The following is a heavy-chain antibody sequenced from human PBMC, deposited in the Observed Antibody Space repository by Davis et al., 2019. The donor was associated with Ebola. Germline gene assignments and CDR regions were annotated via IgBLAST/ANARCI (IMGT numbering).Heavy chain of an antibody. D-gene: IGHD3-3*01. J-gene: IGHJ6*03. Sequence: PSETLSLTCTVSGGSISSYYWSWIRQPAGKGLEWIGRIYTSGSTNYNPSLKSRVTMSVDTSKNQFSLKLSSVTAADTAVYYCARGPFYAIFGQDYYYMDVWGKGTTVTVSS. CDR1: GGSISSYY. CDR2: IYTSGST. V-gene: IGHV4-4*07. CDR3: ARGPFYAIFGQDYYYMDV.